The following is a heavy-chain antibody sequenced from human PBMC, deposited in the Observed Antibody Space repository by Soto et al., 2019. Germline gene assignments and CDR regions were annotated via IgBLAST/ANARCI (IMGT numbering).Heavy chain of an antibody. V-gene: IGHV1-69*01. CDR2: IIPLFGTT. Sequence: QVQVVQSGVEVRRPGSSVKVSCKASGDTFKNCVISWVRQAPGPGLEWMGGIIPLFGTTDFAQRFQGRLTIPTDESTTTAYMELSRLRSEDTATYYCAAELGFGKLSVVWGQGTTVIVSS. D-gene: IGHD3-10*01. CDR3: AAELGFGKLSVV. CDR1: GDTFKNCV. J-gene: IGHJ6*02.